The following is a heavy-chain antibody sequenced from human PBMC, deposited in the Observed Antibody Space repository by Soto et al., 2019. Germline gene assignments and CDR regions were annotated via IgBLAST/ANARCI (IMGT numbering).Heavy chain of an antibody. Sequence: QVQLQESGPGLVKPSGTLSLTCAVSGGSISSSNWWSWVRQPPGKGLEWIGEIYHSGSTNYNPSLKSRVTILVDKSKNQFSLKLSSVTAADTALYYCASRSYYDILTGYWDRGARIAYWGQGTLVTVSS. D-gene: IGHD3-9*01. V-gene: IGHV4-4*02. CDR1: GGSISSSNW. CDR2: IYHSGST. J-gene: IGHJ4*02. CDR3: ASRSYYDILTGYWDRGARIAY.